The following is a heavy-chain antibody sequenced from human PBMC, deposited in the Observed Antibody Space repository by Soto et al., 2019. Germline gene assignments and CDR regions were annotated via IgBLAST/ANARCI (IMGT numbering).Heavy chain of an antibody. J-gene: IGHJ4*02. CDR3: ASCLSGSYRGGYYFDY. V-gene: IGHV1-69*06. D-gene: IGHD1-26*01. CDR1: GGTFSSYA. CDR2: IIPIFGTA. Sequence: QVQLVQSGAEVKKPGSSVKVSCKASGGTFSSYAISWVRQAPGQGLEWMGGIIPIFGTANYAQKFQGRVTITADKSTSTAYMELSSLRSEDTALYYCASCLSGSYRGGYYFDYWGQGTLVTVSS.